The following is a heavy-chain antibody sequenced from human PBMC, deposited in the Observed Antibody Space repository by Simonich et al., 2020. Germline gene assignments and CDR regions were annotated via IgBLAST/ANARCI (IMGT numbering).Heavy chain of an antibody. V-gene: IGHV3-7*01. Sequence: EVQLVESGGGLVQPGGSLRLSCAASGFTFSSYWMSWVRQAPGKGLEWVANKKQDGSEKYYVDSGKGRFTISRDNAKNSLYLQMNSLRAEDTAVYYCARDREVYGSGSYYNYWGQGTLVTVSS. J-gene: IGHJ4*02. CDR1: GFTFSSYW. CDR3: ARDREVYGSGSYYNY. CDR2: KKQDGSEK. D-gene: IGHD3-10*01.